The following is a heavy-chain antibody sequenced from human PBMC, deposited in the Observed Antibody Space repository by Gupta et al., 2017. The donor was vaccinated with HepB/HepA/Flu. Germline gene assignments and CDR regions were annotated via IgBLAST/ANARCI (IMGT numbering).Heavy chain of an antibody. CDR1: GFTFSDSS. CDR2: MRSIASTYAT. CDR3: TRWSESSEGALDI. V-gene: IGHV3-73*02. Sequence: EAQLVESGGGLVQPGGSLKLSCVASGFTFSDSSMHWVRQAPGKGLEWVGRMRSIASTYATAYAASVKDRFTVSRDDSKNTAYLQMNSLKTEDTAVYYCTRWSESSEGALDIWGQGTLVTVSS. J-gene: IGHJ3*02. D-gene: IGHD1-26*01.